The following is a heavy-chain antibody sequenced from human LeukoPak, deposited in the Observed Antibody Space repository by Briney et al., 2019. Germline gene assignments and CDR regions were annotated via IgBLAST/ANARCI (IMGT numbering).Heavy chain of an antibody. Sequence: GGSLRLSCEASGLSLSVNYMTWVRQSPGKGLEWLSNIYRDGNTYYADSVNGRFSISRDDYKNTLYLEMNSLRAEDTALYYCARYTFRAVDIWGQGSMVTVSS. J-gene: IGHJ3*02. CDR3: ARYTFRAVDI. D-gene: IGHD3-16*01. CDR1: GLSLSVNY. V-gene: IGHV3-53*01. CDR2: IYRDGNT.